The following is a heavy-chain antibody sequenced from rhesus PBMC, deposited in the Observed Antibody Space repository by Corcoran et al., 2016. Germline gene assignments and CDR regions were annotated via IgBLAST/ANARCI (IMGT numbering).Heavy chain of an antibody. D-gene: IGHD2-15*01. Sequence: QVKLQQWGEGLVKPSETLSLTCAVYGGSISGYYYWSWIRQPPGKGLEWIRYIYGNSASTNYNPSLKNRINISKDRSKNQFSLMLSSVTAADTAVYYCAREVAGVVVLTAPLCGQGVLVTVSS. CDR2: IYGNSAST. CDR3: AREVAGVVVLTAPL. J-gene: IGHJ4*01. CDR1: GGSISGYYY. V-gene: IGHV4-73*01.